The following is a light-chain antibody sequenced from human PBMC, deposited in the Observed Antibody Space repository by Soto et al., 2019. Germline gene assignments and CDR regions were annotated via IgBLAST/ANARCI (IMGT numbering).Light chain of an antibody. V-gene: IGLV2-8*01. CDR1: SSDVGYYNY. CDR3: TSYAGTDVHYV. Sequence: QSAPTQPPSASGSPGQSVTISCTGTSSDVGYYNYVSWYQQYPGKAPKLLIYEVSKRPSGVPDRFSGSKSGNTASLTVSGLQAADEADYYCTSYAGTDVHYVFGTGTKLTVL. J-gene: IGLJ1*01. CDR2: EVS.